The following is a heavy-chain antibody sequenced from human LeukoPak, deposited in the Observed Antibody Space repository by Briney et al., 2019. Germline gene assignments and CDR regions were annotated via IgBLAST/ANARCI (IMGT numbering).Heavy chain of an antibody. D-gene: IGHD3-22*01. V-gene: IGHV1-46*01. CDR3: ARDTGVITMIVVPDAFDI. CDR1: GYTFTSYY. CDR2: INPSGGST. J-gene: IGHJ3*02. Sequence: GASVKVSCKASGYTFTSYYMHWVRQAPGQGLEWMGIINPSGGSTSYAQKFQGRVTMTRDTSTSTVYMELSSLRSEDTAVYYCARDTGVITMIVVPDAFDIWGQGTMVTVSS.